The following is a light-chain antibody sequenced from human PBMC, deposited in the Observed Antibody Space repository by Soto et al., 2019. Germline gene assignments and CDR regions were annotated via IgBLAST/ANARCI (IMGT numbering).Light chain of an antibody. J-gene: IGKJ1*01. CDR3: QQYTSTNIPWM. CDR1: QTISTW. CDR2: DSS. V-gene: IGKV1-5*01. Sequence: DIQLTQSPPTLSASVGDRVTITCRASQTISTWMAWYQQKPGKAPKLLVYDSSTLQSGVASRFIDSGSGTEFTLIISGLKPDDSASYYWQQYTSTNIPWMFVQGTKV.